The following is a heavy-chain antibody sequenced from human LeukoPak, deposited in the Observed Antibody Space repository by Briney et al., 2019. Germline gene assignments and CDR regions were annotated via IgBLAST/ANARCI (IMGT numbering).Heavy chain of an antibody. Sequence: ASVKVSCKVSVYTLTELSMHGVRQAPGKGLEWMGGFDPEDGETIYAQKFQGRVTMTEDTSTDTAYMELSSLRSEDTAVYYCATANILLDNWFDPWGQGTLVTVSS. CDR1: VYTLTELS. J-gene: IGHJ5*02. V-gene: IGHV1-24*01. CDR2: FDPEDGET. D-gene: IGHD3-10*01. CDR3: ATANILLDNWFDP.